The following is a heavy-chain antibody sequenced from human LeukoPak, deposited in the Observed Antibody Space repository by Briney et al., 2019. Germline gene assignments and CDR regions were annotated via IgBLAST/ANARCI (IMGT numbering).Heavy chain of an antibody. CDR1: GDSISTYY. CDR2: IYYSGSP. J-gene: IGHJ6*02. V-gene: IGHV4-59*08. D-gene: IGHD6-13*01. Sequence: SETLSLTCTVSGDSISTYYWSWIRQPPGKGLEWIGYIYYSGSPNYNPSLKSRVTISVDTSKNQFSLKLNSVTAADTAVNYCARNRRLAAADNYYGMDVWGQGTTVTVSS. CDR3: ARNRRLAAADNYYGMDV.